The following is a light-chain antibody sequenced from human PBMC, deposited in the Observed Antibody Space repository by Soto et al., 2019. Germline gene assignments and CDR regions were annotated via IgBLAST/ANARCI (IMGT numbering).Light chain of an antibody. J-gene: IGKJ3*01. V-gene: IGKV1-39*01. CDR1: QTIGRF. CDR2: AAS. Sequence: DIQVTQSPSSLSASVGDRVTITCRASQTIGRFLNWYQQKPGKAPKLLIYAASSLQGGVPSRFNGSGSGTDFTLSISSLQPEDFATYHCQQSYSSLLTFGPGTKVDFK. CDR3: QQSYSSLLT.